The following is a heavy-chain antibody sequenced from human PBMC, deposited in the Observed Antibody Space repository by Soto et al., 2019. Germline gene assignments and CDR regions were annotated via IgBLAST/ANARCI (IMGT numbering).Heavy chain of an antibody. V-gene: IGHV1-2*02. J-gene: IGHJ3*02. CDR1: GYPVTAYY. CDR3: ARGGGVGGAGYAAFDM. D-gene: IGHD2-2*03. CDR2: INPATGAA. Sequence: QLHLVQSGAVVKKPGASVTVSCSASGYPVTAYYMHWVRQAPGRGLEWMGGINPATGAAKYTQTFQGRVTRTRATSTGKVFLERSGLTSEDTAVFYCARGGGVGGAGYAAFDMWGQGTLVTVSS.